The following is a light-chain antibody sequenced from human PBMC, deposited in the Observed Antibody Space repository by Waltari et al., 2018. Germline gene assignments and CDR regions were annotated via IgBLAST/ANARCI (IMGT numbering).Light chain of an antibody. CDR3: HSRDGSGSGGS. CDR1: SPRSYY. CDR2: DQN. J-gene: IGLJ2*01. V-gene: IGLV3-19*01. Sequence: SSELTQDPAVPVAMGQTVTITCPGNSPRSYYARWYQQRPGQAPILVIYDQNTRPSGVPDRFSGSRSDNTASLTITGAQAEDEASYYCHSRDGSGSGGSFGGGTKLTVL.